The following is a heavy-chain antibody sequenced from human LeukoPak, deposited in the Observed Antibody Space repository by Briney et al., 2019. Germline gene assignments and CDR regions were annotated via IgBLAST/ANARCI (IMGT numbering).Heavy chain of an antibody. D-gene: IGHD6-13*01. Sequence: GGSLRLSCAASGFTFSTFWMGWVRQVPGKGLEWVANINQGGSAQYYVDSVKGRFTISRDNAENALYLQMNSLRAEDTAVYFCARDISASGIIFDSWGQGTLVTVSS. CDR3: ARDISASGIIFDS. CDR1: GFTFSTFW. CDR2: INQGGSAQ. J-gene: IGHJ5*01. V-gene: IGHV3-7*01.